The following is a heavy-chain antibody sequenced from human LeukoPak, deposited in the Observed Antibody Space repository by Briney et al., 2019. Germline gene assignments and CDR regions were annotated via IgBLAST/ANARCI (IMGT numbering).Heavy chain of an antibody. CDR3: ARITGNWNYVDY. CDR1: GGSFSGYY. V-gene: IGHV4-34*01. Sequence: PSETLSLTCAVYGGSFSGYYWSWIRQPPGKGLEWIGEINHSGSTNYNPSLKSRVTISVDTSKNQFSLKLSSVTAADTAVYYCARITGNWNYVDYWGQGTLVTVSS. J-gene: IGHJ4*02. D-gene: IGHD1-20*01. CDR2: INHSGST.